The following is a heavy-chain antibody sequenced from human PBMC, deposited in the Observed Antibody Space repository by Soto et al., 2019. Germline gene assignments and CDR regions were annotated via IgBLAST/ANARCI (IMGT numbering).Heavy chain of an antibody. Sequence: QVQLQESGPGLVKPSQTLSLTCTVSAGSISSGGYYWSWIRQHPGKGLEWIGYIYYSGSTYYNPSLKSRVTISVDTSKNQFSLKLSSVAAADTAVYYCARDSLLGTARPDYYYYYMDVWGKGTTVTVSS. CDR1: AGSISSGGYY. D-gene: IGHD6-6*01. J-gene: IGHJ6*03. CDR2: IYYSGST. V-gene: IGHV4-31*03. CDR3: ARDSLLGTARPDYYYYYMDV.